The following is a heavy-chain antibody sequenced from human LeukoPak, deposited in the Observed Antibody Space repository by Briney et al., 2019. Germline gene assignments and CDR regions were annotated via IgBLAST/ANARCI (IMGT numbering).Heavy chain of an antibody. CDR2: INPNSGGT. J-gene: IGHJ6*03. Sequence: ASVKVSCKASGYTFTGYYMHWVRQAPGPGLEWMGWINPNSGGTNYAQKFQGRVTMTRDTSISTAYMELSRLRSDDTAVYYCAREGGIQLWLPPYYYYYMDVWGKGTTVTVSS. CDR1: GYTFTGYY. D-gene: IGHD5-18*01. V-gene: IGHV1-2*02. CDR3: AREGGIQLWLPPYYYYYMDV.